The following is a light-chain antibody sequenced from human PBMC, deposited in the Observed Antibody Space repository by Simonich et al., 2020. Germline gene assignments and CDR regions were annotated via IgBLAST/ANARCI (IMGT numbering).Light chain of an antibody. CDR2: KAS. J-gene: IGKJ2*01. V-gene: IGKV1-5*03. Sequence: DIQMTQSPSTLSASVGDRVTITCRASQSISSWLAWYQQKPGKAPKLLIYKASSLKSGVPSRFSGSGSGTEFTLTISSLQPDDFATYYCQQYNKGYTFGQGTKLEIK. CDR1: QSISSW. CDR3: QQYNKGYT.